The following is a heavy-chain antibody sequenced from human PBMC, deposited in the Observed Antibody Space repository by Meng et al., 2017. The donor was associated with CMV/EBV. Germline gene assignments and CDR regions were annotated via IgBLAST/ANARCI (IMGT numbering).Heavy chain of an antibody. D-gene: IGHD1/OR15-1a*01. V-gene: IGHV3-7*01. CDR1: GFTFSSYW. CDR3: AAEHRY. CDR2: INQDGSEK. J-gene: IGHJ4*02. Sequence: GESLKISCAASGFTFSSYWMSWVRQAPGKGLEWVANINQDGSEKNYVDSVKGRFTISRDNAKNSLYLQMNSLRAEDTAVYYCAAEHRYWGQGTLVTVSS.